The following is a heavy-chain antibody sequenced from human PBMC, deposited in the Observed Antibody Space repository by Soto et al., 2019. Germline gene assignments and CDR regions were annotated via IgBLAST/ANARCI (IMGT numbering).Heavy chain of an antibody. CDR2: IHGLGSGT. J-gene: IGHJ4*02. Sequence: EVQLVESGGGLVQPGGSLRLSCAASGFTFSNYWMHWVRQAPGKGPVWVSRIHGLGSGTTYADFVEGRFTISKDNANNTLYLPMTRLRDEDTAVYYCARNLLDSWNDEGPLGSWGQGTLVAVSS. CDR3: ARNLLDSWNDEGPLGS. V-gene: IGHV3-74*01. D-gene: IGHD1-20*01. CDR1: GFTFSNYW.